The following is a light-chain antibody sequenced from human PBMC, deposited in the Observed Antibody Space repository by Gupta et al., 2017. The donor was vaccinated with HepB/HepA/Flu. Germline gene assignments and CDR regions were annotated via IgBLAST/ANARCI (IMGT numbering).Light chain of an antibody. V-gene: IGKV3-11*01. Sequence: EIVLTQSPATLSSSPGERATLSCRASQSLSSQLAWYQQKPGQAPRLLIYDTFNRPTGIPARFSGSGSGTDFTLTISSLESEDFTVYYCQQRSNWPWTFGQGTKVEIK. CDR2: DTF. CDR3: QQRSNWPWT. J-gene: IGKJ1*01. CDR1: QSLSSQ.